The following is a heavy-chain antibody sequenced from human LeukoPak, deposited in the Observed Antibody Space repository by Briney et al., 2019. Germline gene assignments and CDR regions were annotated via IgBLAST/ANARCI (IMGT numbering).Heavy chain of an antibody. V-gene: IGHV4-61*02. J-gene: IGHJ4*02. CDR3: VRAKGDY. CDR1: GGSISSGSYY. Sequence: PSETLSLTCTVSGGSISSGSYYWSWIRQPAGKGLEWIGRIYTSGSTNYNPSLKSRVTISVDTSKNQFSLKLSSVTAADTAVYYCVRAKGDYWGPGTLVTVSS. CDR2: IYTSGST.